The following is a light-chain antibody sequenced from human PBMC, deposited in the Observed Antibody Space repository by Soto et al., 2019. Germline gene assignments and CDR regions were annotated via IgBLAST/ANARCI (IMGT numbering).Light chain of an antibody. CDR1: SSDVGGYNY. CDR3: SSYTSSSPYYV. Sequence: QSALTQPASVSGSPGQSITISCTGTSSDVGGYNYVSWYQQHPGKAPKLMIYDVSNRPSGVSNRFSGSKSGNTASLTISGLQAEDEDDYYCSSYTSSSPYYVFGTGTKVTVL. J-gene: IGLJ1*01. V-gene: IGLV2-14*01. CDR2: DVS.